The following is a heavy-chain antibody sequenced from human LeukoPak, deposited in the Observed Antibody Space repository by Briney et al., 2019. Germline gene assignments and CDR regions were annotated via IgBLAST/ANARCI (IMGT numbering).Heavy chain of an antibody. V-gene: IGHV3-23*01. CDR2: ISGSGGST. J-gene: IGHJ4*02. CDR3: AKAATYYYDSSGYPLLYFDY. Sequence: HPGGSLRLSCAASGFTFSSYAMSWVRQAPGKGLEWVSAISGSGGSTYYADSVKGRFTISRDNSKNTLYLQMNSLRAEDTAVYYCAKAATYYYDSSGYPLLYFDYRGQGTLVTVSS. CDR1: GFTFSSYA. D-gene: IGHD3-22*01.